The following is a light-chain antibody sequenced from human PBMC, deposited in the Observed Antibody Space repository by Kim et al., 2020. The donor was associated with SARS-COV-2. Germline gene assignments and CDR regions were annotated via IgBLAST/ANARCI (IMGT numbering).Light chain of an antibody. V-gene: IGLV1-47*01. CDR1: GATIESPI. CDR2: RNN. J-gene: IGLJ3*02. CDR3: AAWDDSLRGWV. Sequence: CPGGGATIESPIVDWYQQLPGTAPKLLIHRNNQRPSGVPDRFSGSKSVTSASLAISGLRSEDEADYYCAAWDDSLRGWVFGGGTQLTVL.